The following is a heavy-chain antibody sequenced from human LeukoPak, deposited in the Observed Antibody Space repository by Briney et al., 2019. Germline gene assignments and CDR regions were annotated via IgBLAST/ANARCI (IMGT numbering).Heavy chain of an antibody. Sequence: GMSLRLSCAASGFPFSSYGMSWVRQAPGKGLEWVSAISGSGGSTYYADSVKGRFTISRDNSKNTLYLQMNRLRAEDAAVYYCAKAPVTTCSGAYCYPFDYWGQGTLVTVSS. CDR2: ISGSGGST. D-gene: IGHD2-21*01. J-gene: IGHJ4*02. V-gene: IGHV3-23*01. CDR3: AKAPVTTCSGAYCYPFDY. CDR1: GFPFSSYG.